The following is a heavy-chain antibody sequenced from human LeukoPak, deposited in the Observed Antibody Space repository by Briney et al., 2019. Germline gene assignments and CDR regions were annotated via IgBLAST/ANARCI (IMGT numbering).Heavy chain of an antibody. CDR2: IYHSGST. CDR1: GGSISSSNW. CDR3: ARDQGLYSSGWFDY. Sequence: SETLSLTCAVSGGSISSSNWWSWVRQPPGKGLEWIGEIYHSGSTNYNPSLKSRVTISVDKSKNQFSLKLSSVTAADTAVYYCARDQGLYSSGWFDYWAREPWSPSPQ. D-gene: IGHD6-19*01. J-gene: IGHJ4*02. V-gene: IGHV4-4*02.